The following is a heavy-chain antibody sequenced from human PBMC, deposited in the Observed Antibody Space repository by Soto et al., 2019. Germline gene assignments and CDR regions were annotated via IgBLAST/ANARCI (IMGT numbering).Heavy chain of an antibody. Sequence: PGGSLNLSCAASGFTFRNNVLSWVRQAPGKGLDWVSGITGSGRDTYYADSVKGRSTISRDNSKNMVFLQMNSLRAEDTALYYCAKNGLDNSPSAIDSWGPGTLVTVSS. CDR2: ITGSGRDT. V-gene: IGHV3-23*01. CDR3: AKNGLDNSPSAIDS. D-gene: IGHD2-8*01. J-gene: IGHJ4*02. CDR1: GFTFRNNV.